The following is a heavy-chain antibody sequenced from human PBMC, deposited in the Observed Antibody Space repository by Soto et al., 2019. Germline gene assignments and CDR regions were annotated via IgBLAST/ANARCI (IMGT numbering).Heavy chain of an antibody. V-gene: IGHV4-34*01. Sequence: SETLSLTCAVYGGSFSGYYWSWIRQPPGKGLEWIGEINHSGSTNYNPSLKSRVTISVDKSKNQFSLKLSSVTAADTAVYYCARDYADFDWFIPFDYWGQGTLVTVSS. J-gene: IGHJ4*02. CDR3: ARDYADFDWFIPFDY. CDR2: INHSGST. D-gene: IGHD3-9*01. CDR1: GGSFSGYY.